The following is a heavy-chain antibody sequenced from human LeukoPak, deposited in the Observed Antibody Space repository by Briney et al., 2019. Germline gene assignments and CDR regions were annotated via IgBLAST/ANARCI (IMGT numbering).Heavy chain of an antibody. J-gene: IGHJ4*02. CDR2: ISCYNGDT. Sequence: APVTVSCKASGYTFNHHGISWVRQAPGQGLEWMGWISCYNGDTNYAQKFQGRVTMSTDTSTSTAYMELTGLRSDDTAVYYCMRDPTNTSGRYAYFDYWGQGTLVTVSS. V-gene: IGHV1-18*01. D-gene: IGHD6-19*01. CDR3: MRDPTNTSGRYAYFDY. CDR1: GYTFNHHG.